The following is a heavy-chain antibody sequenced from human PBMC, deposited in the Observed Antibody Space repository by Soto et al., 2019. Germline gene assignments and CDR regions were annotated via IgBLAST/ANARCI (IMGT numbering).Heavy chain of an antibody. Sequence: SETLSLTCTVSGGSISSGGYYWSWIRQHPGKGLEWIGYIYYSGSTYYNPDTSNNQLSLHLNSVTPDDTAVYYCARLIGNSWVDSWGQGTLVTVSS. CDR2: IYYSGST. V-gene: IGHV4-31*01. CDR1: GGSISSGGYY. J-gene: IGHJ5*01. D-gene: IGHD2-8*01. CDR3: ARLIGNSWVDS.